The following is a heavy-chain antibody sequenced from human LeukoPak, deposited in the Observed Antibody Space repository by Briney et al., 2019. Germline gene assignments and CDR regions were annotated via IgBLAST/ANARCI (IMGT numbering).Heavy chain of an antibody. CDR1: GFTFSDYY. CDR2: ISSSGSTI. CDR3: AKGVAVAWDNWFDP. D-gene: IGHD6-19*01. J-gene: IGHJ5*02. Sequence: GGSLRLSCAASGFTFSDYYMSWIRQAPGKGLEWVSYISSSGSTICYADSVKGRFTISRDNAKNSLYLQMNSLRAEDTAVYYCAKGVAVAWDNWFDPWGQGTLVTVSS. V-gene: IGHV3-11*01.